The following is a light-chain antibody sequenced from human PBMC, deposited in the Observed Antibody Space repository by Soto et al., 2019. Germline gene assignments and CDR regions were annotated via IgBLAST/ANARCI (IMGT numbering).Light chain of an antibody. CDR1: TGVFGCYNL. CDR2: EGN. J-gene: IGLJ2*01. V-gene: IGLV2-14*02. Sequence: QSVLTQPASVSGSPGQSITISCHGTTGVFGCYNLVSWYQQHPGKAPKLMIYEGNKRPSGVSNRFSGSRSGNTASLTISGLQAEDEADYYCSSYTSSSALIFGGGTKVTVL. CDR3: SSYTSSSALI.